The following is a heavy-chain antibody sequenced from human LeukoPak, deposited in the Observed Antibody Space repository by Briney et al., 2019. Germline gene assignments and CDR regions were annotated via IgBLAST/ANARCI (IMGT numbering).Heavy chain of an antibody. CDR2: IIPILGIA. Sequence: GASVKVYCKASGGTFSSYAISWVRQAPGQGLEWMGRIIPILGIANYAQKFQGRVTITADKSTSTAYMELSSLRSEDTAVYYCARAADYDFWSWGQGTLVTVSS. D-gene: IGHD3-3*01. CDR3: ARAADYDFWS. J-gene: IGHJ4*02. V-gene: IGHV1-69*04. CDR1: GGTFSSYA.